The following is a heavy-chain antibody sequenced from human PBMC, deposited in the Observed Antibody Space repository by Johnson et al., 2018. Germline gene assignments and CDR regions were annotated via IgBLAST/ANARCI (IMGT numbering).Heavy chain of an antibody. D-gene: IGHD3-10*01. CDR3: VSASGITYPYFQH. V-gene: IGHV3-72*01. CDR2: TRDKSNSYTT. Sequence: VQPVQSGGGLVQPGGSXRLSCAASGFTFSDHYMDWVRQSPGKGLEWVGRTRDKSNSYTTEYAASVKGRFTISRDDPKNSLYLQMNSLKTEDTAVYYCVSASGITYPYFQHWGQGTLVTVSS. J-gene: IGHJ1*01. CDR1: GFTFSDHY.